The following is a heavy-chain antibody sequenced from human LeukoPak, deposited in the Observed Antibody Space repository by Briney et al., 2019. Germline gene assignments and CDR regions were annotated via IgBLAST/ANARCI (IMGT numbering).Heavy chain of an antibody. CDR1: GFTFSAYI. Sequence: GASLRLSCAASGFTFSAYIMSWVRQAPGKGLEWVSSISSGSTYIYDADSLKDRFTISRDNAKNSLYLQMSSLRAEDTAVYYCARERTCSSASCPLDVWGHGTTVTVSS. CDR3: ARERTCSSASCPLDV. D-gene: IGHD2-2*01. J-gene: IGHJ6*02. V-gene: IGHV3-21*01. CDR2: ISSGSTYI.